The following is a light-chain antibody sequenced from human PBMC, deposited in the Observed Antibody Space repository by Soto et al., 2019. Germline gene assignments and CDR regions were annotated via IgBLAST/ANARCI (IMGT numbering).Light chain of an antibody. CDR3: QQYGSSPLT. J-gene: IGKJ4*01. CDR1: QSVSSSY. Sequence: EIVLTQSPGTLSLSPGERATLSCRASQSVSSSYLAWYQQKPGQAPRLLIYGASSRATGIPDRFSGSGSGTDFTLTISRLEPEDFAVYYCQQYGSSPLTCGGGTKE. V-gene: IGKV3-20*01. CDR2: GAS.